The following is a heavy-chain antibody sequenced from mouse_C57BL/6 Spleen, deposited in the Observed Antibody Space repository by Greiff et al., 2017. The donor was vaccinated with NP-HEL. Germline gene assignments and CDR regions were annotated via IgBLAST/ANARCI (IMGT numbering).Heavy chain of an antibody. V-gene: IGHV1-64*01. CDR3: AIWGYDGGDY. D-gene: IGHD2-2*01. CDR1: GYTLTSYW. J-gene: IGHJ4*01. Sequence: QVQLQQPGAELVKPGASVKLSCKASGYTLTSYWMHWVKQRPGQGLEWIGMIHPNSGSTNYNEKFKSKATLTVDKSSSTVYMQLSGLTSEDSAVYYGAIWGYDGGDYWGQGTSVTVSS. CDR2: IHPNSGST.